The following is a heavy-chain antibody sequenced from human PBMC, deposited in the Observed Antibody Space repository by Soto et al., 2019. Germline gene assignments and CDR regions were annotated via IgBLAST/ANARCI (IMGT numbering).Heavy chain of an antibody. CDR3: ARGGLRGYFDY. CDR2: IYYSGST. D-gene: IGHD3-16*01. Sequence: QVQLQESGPGLVKPSETLSLTCTVSGGSISSYYWSWIRQPPGKGLEWIGYIYYSGSTNYNPSLNSRVTISVDTSKNQFSLKLSSVTAADTAVYYCARGGLRGYFDYWGQGTLVTVSS. J-gene: IGHJ4*02. V-gene: IGHV4-59*01. CDR1: GGSISSYY.